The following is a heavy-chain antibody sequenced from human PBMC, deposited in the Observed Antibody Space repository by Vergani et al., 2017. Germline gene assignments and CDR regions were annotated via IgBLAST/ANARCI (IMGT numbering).Heavy chain of an antibody. CDR1: GDSVSSNSAA. CDR2: TYYRSKLYN. D-gene: IGHD2-2*01. CDR3: AREVVVVPAAIKYYYYYMDG. V-gene: IGHV6-1*01. Sequence: QVQLQQSGPGLVKPSQTLSLTCAISGDSVSSNSAAWNWIRQSPSRGLEWLGRTYYRSKLYNDYAVSVKSRITINPDTSKNQFSLQLNSVTPEDTAVYYCAREVVVVPAAIKYYYYYMDGWGKGTTVTVSS. J-gene: IGHJ6*03.